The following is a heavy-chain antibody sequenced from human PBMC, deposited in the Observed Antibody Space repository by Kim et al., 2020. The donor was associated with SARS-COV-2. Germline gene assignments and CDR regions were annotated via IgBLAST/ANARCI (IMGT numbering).Heavy chain of an antibody. J-gene: IGHJ3*02. Sequence: GGSLRLSCAASGFTFSSYGMHWVRQAPGKGLEWVAVIWYDGSNKYYADSVKGRFTISRDNSKNTLYLQMNSLRAEDTAVYYCARGSHSSGWYMAGAFDIWGQGTMVTVSS. CDR1: GFTFSSYG. CDR3: ARGSHSSGWYMAGAFDI. V-gene: IGHV3-33*01. CDR2: IWYDGSNK. D-gene: IGHD6-19*01.